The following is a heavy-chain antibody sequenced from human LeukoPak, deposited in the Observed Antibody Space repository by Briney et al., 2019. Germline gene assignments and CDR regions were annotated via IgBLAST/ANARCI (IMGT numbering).Heavy chain of an antibody. J-gene: IGHJ4*02. CDR3: AKEGRTSPFDY. Sequence: GGSLRLSCAASGFIFSSYGMHWVRQAPGKGLEWVTFTRYDGGSKYYADSVKGRFTISRDNSKNTLHLQMNSLRPEDTAVYYCAKEGRTSPFDYWGQGTLVTVSS. V-gene: IGHV3-30*02. D-gene: IGHD3-10*01. CDR1: GFIFSSYG. CDR2: TRYDGGSK.